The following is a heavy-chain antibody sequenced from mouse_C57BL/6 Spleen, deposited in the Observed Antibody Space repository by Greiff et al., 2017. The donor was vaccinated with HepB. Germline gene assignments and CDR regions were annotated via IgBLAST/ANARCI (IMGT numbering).Heavy chain of an antibody. Sequence: SGAELVRPGASVTLSCKASGYTFTDYEMHWVKQTPVHGLEWIGAIDPETGGTAYNQKFKGKAILTADKSSSTAYMELRSLTSEDSAVYYCTDSSLYYFDYWGQGTTLTVSS. CDR3: TDSSLYYFDY. J-gene: IGHJ2*01. D-gene: IGHD6-1*01. CDR2: IDPETGGT. V-gene: IGHV1-15*01. CDR1: GYTFTDYE.